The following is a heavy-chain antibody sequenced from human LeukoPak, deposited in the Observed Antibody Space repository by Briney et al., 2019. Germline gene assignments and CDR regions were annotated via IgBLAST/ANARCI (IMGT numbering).Heavy chain of an antibody. CDR3: GVRYRDRDY. V-gene: IGHV4-34*01. Sequence: SETLSLTCAVYGGSFSGYYWSWIRQPPGKGLEWIGEINHSGSTNYNPSLKSRVTISVDTSKNQFSLKLSSVTAADTAVYYRGVRYRDRDYWGQGTLVTVSS. J-gene: IGHJ4*02. D-gene: IGHD3-9*01. CDR2: INHSGST. CDR1: GGSFSGYY.